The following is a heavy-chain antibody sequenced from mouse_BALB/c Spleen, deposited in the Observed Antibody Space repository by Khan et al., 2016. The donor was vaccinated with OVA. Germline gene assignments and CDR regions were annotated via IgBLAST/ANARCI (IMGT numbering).Heavy chain of an antibody. V-gene: IGHV7-3*02. D-gene: IGHD2-14*01. J-gene: IGHJ3*01. CDR3: ARDRGKDLRYAAY. Sequence: EVELVESGGGLVQPGDSLRLSCATSGFTFTDYYMSWVRQPPGKTLEWLGFIRNKANGYTTEYSASVKGRFTISRDNSQSILYLQMNTLRAEDSATDYCARDRGKDLRYAAYWGQGTLVTVSA. CDR2: IRNKANGYTT. CDR1: GFTFTDYY.